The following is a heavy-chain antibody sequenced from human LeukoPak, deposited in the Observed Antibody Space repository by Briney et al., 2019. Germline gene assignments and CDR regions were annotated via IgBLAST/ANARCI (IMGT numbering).Heavy chain of an antibody. J-gene: IGHJ4*02. CDR2: ITGDGTRT. CDR3: ASRPRADMGPLDY. Sequence: GGSLRLSCAASGFTFSSCAMTWVRQAPGKGLEWVASITGDGTRTYYTDSVKGRFTISRDNSKNTLYLQMNSLRAHETAIYYCASRPRADMGPLDYWGQGTLVTVST. CDR1: GFTFSSCA. D-gene: IGHD1-14*01. V-gene: IGHV3-23*01.